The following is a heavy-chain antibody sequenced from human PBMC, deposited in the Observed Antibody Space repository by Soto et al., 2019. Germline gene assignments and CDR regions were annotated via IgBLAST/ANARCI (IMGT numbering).Heavy chain of an antibody. J-gene: IGHJ4*02. CDR2: ISYDGSNK. CDR3: GEGGHSADY. V-gene: IGHV3-30*03. Sequence: QVQLVESGGGVVQPGRSLRLSCAASGFTFSSYGMHWVRQAPGKGLEWVAVISYDGSNKYYADSVKGRFTISSDNSKKPLDLQLSGMRAADRAVYYCGEGGHSADYWGQGTLVPDSP. CDR1: GFTFSSYG. D-gene: IGHD2-21*02.